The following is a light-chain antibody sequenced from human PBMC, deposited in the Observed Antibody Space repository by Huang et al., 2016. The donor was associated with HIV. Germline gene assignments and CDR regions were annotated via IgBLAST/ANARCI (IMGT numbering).Light chain of an antibody. CDR3: QQYGSSPGT. J-gene: IGKJ1*01. CDR1: QSVNSVY. CDR2: GAS. Sequence: EIVLTQSPGTLSLSPGERATLSCRASQSVNSVYLARYQQKPGQAPRLLIYGASSRATGSPGRFSGSGSGTDFTLTISRLQPEDFAVYFCQQYGSSPGTFGQGTKVEMK. V-gene: IGKV3-20*01.